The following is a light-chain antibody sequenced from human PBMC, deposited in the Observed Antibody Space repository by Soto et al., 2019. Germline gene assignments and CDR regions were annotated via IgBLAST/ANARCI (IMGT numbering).Light chain of an antibody. J-gene: IGLJ1*01. CDR1: SSDIGGYSS. Sequence: QSVLTQPASVSGSPGQSITISCTGTSSDIGGYSSVSWYQHHPGRAPKLMIYDVSDRPPGVSTRFSGSKSGNTASLTISGLQAEDEADYYCCSYTSNYTYVFGTGTKV. CDR2: DVS. V-gene: IGLV2-14*01. CDR3: CSYTSNYTYV.